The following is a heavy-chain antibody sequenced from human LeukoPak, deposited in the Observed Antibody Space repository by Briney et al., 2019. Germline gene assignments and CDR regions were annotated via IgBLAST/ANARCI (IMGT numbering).Heavy chain of an antibody. D-gene: IGHD4-23*01. J-gene: IGHJ4*02. Sequence: SETLSLTCIVSGGSISSYYWSWIRQPPGKGLEWIGYIYYSGSTNYNPSLKSRVTISVDTSKNQFSLKLSSVTAADTAVYYCARSDYGGELFDYWGQGTLVTVSS. CDR2: IYYSGST. CDR3: ARSDYGGELFDY. V-gene: IGHV4-59*01. CDR1: GGSISSYY.